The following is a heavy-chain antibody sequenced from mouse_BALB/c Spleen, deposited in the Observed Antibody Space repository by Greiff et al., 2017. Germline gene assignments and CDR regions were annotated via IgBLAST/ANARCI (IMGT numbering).Heavy chain of an antibody. V-gene: IGHV1S29*02. CDR1: GYTFTDYN. CDR3: ARANWDWYFDV. CDR2: IYPYNGGT. D-gene: IGHD4-1*01. Sequence: EVQLVESGPELVKPGASVKISCKASGYTFTDYNMHWVKQSHGKSLEWIGYIYPYNGGTGYNQKFKSKATLTVDNSSSTAYMELRSLTSEDSAVYYCARANWDWYFDVWGAGTTVTVSS. J-gene: IGHJ1*01.